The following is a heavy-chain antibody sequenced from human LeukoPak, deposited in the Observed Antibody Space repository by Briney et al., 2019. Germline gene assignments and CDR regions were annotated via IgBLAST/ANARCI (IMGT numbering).Heavy chain of an antibody. Sequence: GGSLRFSCAASGFTFSSYGMHWVRQAPGKGLEWVAFIRYDGSNKYYADSVKGRFTISRDNSKNTLYLQMNSLRAEDTAVYYCAKPYYDFWSGYNDAFDIWGQGTMVTVSS. J-gene: IGHJ3*02. CDR3: AKPYYDFWSGYNDAFDI. V-gene: IGHV3-30*02. CDR2: IRYDGSNK. CDR1: GFTFSSYG. D-gene: IGHD3-3*01.